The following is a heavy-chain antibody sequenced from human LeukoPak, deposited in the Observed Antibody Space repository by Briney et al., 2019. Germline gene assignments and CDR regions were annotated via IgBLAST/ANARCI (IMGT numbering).Heavy chain of an antibody. Sequence: PSETLSLTCAVYGGSFSGYYWSWIRQPPGNGLEWIGEINHSGSTNYNPSLKSRVTISVDTSKNQFSLKLSSVTAADTAVYYCARAYYDFWSGYLTYYHGMDVWGQGTTVTVSS. V-gene: IGHV4-34*01. CDR2: INHSGST. D-gene: IGHD3-3*01. CDR1: GGSFSGYY. J-gene: IGHJ6*02. CDR3: ARAYYDFWSGYLTYYHGMDV.